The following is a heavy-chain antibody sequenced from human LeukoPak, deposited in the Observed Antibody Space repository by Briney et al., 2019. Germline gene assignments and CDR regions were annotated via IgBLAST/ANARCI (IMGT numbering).Heavy chain of an antibody. CDR2: ISSSGGST. Sequence: GGSLRLSCAASGFSFSNYAMSWVRQAPGKGLEWVSAISSSGGSTYYADSVKGRFTISRDNSKNALYLQMNSLRAEDTAVYYCAKASQWTSDYWGQGTLVTVSS. CDR1: GFSFSNYA. J-gene: IGHJ4*02. D-gene: IGHD6-19*01. CDR3: AKASQWTSDY. V-gene: IGHV3-23*01.